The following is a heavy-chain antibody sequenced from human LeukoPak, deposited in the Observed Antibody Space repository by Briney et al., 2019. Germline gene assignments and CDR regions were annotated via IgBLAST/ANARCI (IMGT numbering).Heavy chain of an antibody. D-gene: IGHD3-9*01. CDR3: ARPTGYGGGRYFDY. V-gene: IGHV1-18*01. CDR2: INPYNGNT. Sequence: GASVRVSCKASGYTFTSYGINWVRQAPGQGLEWMGWINPYNGNTEYAREFQDRVLMTTDTSTSTAYMEPRSLRSDDTAVYYCARPTGYGGGRYFDYWGQGTLVTVSS. CDR1: GYTFTSYG. J-gene: IGHJ4*02.